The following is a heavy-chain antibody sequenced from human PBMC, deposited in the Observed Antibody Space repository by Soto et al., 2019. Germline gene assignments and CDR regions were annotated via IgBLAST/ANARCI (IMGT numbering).Heavy chain of an antibody. V-gene: IGHV4-39*01. D-gene: IGHD3-16*01. CDR3: ARHWAGFEPCALDAFDI. CDR2: IYYSGST. Sequence: LSLTCAVSGGSISRGNWWSWVRQPPGKGLEWIGSIYYSGSTYYNPSLKSRVTISVDTSKNQFSLKLSSVTAADTAVYYCARHWAGFEPCALDAFDIWGQGTMVTVSS. CDR1: GGSISRGNW. J-gene: IGHJ3*02.